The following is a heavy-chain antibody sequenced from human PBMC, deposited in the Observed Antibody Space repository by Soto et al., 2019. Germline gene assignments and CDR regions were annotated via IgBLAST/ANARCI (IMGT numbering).Heavy chain of an antibody. CDR3: ARDEGYDFWSGYQNFDY. Sequence: GASVKVSCKASGYTFTSYAMHWVRQAPGQRLEWMGWINAGNGNTKYSQKFQGRVTMTRDTSASTAYMELRSLRSDDTAVYYCARDEGYDFWSGYQNFDYWGQGTLVTVSS. D-gene: IGHD3-3*01. V-gene: IGHV1-3*01. CDR1: GYTFTSYA. J-gene: IGHJ4*02. CDR2: INAGNGNT.